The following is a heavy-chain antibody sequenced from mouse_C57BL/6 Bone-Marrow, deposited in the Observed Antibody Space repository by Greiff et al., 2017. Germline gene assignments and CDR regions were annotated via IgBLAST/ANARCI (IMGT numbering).Heavy chain of an antibody. Sequence: VKLMESGPELVKPGASVKISCKASGYAFTSSRMNWVKQRPGKGLEWIGRFYPGDGDTNYNGKFKGKATLTADKSSSTAYMQLSSLTSEDSAVYFCTNYYDYSADWGQGTLVTVSA. CDR3: TNYYDYSAD. D-gene: IGHD2-4*01. J-gene: IGHJ3*01. V-gene: IGHV1-82*01. CDR1: GYAFTSSR. CDR2: FYPGDGDT.